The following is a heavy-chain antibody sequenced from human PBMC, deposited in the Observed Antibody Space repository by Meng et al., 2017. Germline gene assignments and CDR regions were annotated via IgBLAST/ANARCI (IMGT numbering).Heavy chain of an antibody. CDR1: GGSFSGYY. D-gene: IGHD4-17*01. J-gene: IGHJ5*02. CDR3: ASADYGDYLPTHH. CDR2: INHSGST. Sequence: SETLSLTCAVYGGSFSGYYWRWIRQPPGKGLEWIGEINHSGSTNYNPSLKSRVTISVDTSKNQFSLKLSSVTAADTAVYYCASADYGDYLPTHHWGQGTLVTVSS. V-gene: IGHV4-34*01.